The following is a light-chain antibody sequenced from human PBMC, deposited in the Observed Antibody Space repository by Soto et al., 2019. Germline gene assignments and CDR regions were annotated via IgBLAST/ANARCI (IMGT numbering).Light chain of an antibody. CDR1: QSLVYTDGHTY. CDR3: MQGTHWPPT. J-gene: IGKJ4*01. CDR2: KVS. V-gene: IGKV2-30*01. Sequence: DVVMTQSPLSLTVTLGQPASISCKSSQSLVYTDGHTYLNWFHQRPGQSPRRRIYKVSTRESGVPDRFSGGGSGTDFTLKIDRVEAEDVGVYYCMQGTHWPPTFGGGTTVEFK.